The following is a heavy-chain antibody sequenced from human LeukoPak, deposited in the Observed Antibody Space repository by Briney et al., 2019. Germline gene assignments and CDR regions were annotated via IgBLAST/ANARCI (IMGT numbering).Heavy chain of an antibody. V-gene: IGHV3-30*02. Sequence: GGSLRLSCAASGFTFSSYAMSWVRQAPGKGLEWVAFIRYDGSNKYYADSVKGRFTISRDNSKNTLYLQMNSLRVEDTAVYYCAKDLMRDKWFGESWGQGTLVTVSS. D-gene: IGHD3-10*01. CDR2: IRYDGSNK. CDR3: AKDLMRDKWFGES. J-gene: IGHJ5*02. CDR1: GFTFSSYA.